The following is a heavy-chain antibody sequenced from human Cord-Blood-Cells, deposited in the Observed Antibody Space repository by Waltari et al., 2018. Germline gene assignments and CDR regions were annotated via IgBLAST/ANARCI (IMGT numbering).Heavy chain of an antibody. CDR2: ISSSGSTI. D-gene: IGHD6-13*01. CDR1: GFTFSSYE. Sequence: EVQLVESGGGLVQPGGSLRLSCAASGFTFSSYEMNWVRQAPGKGLEWGSYISSSGSTIYYADSVKGRFTISRDNAKNSLYLQMNSLRAEDTAVYYCARVSAAAGDAFDIWGQGTMVTVSS. V-gene: IGHV3-48*03. CDR3: ARVSAAAGDAFDI. J-gene: IGHJ3*02.